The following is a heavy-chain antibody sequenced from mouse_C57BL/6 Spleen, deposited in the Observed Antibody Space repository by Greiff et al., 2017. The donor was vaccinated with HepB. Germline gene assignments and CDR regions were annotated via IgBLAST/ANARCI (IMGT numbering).Heavy chain of an antibody. Sequence: QVQLQQPGAELVRPGSSVKLSCKASGYTFTSYWMDWVKQRPGQGLEWIGNIYPSDSETHYNQKFKDKATLTVDKSSSTAYMQLSSLTSEDSAVYYCARKGGNSPYGYFDVWGTGTTVTVSA. V-gene: IGHV1-61*01. CDR1: GYTFTSYW. CDR2: IYPSDSET. J-gene: IGHJ1*03. D-gene: IGHD2-12*01. CDR3: ARKGGNSPYGYFDV.